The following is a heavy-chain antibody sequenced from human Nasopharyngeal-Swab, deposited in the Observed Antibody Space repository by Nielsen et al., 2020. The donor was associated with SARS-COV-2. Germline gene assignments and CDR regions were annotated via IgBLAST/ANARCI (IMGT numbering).Heavy chain of an antibody. CDR1: GYTFTSYY. D-gene: IGHD4-17*01. V-gene: IGHV1-46*01. CDR3: AREDYDTNFDY. Sequence: ASVKVSCKASGYTFTSYYMHWVRQAPGQGLEWMGIINHSGGSTSYAQKFQGRVTMTRDTSTSTVYMELSSLRSEDTAVYYCAREDYDTNFDYWGQGTLVTVSS. CDR2: INHSGGST. J-gene: IGHJ4*02.